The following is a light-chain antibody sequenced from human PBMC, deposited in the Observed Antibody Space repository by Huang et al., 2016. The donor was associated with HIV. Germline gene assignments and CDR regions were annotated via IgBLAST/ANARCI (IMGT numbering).Light chain of an antibody. CDR1: QGISSY. J-gene: IGKJ1*01. V-gene: IGKV1-9*01. Sequence: IQLTQSPSSLSASVGDRVTITCRASQGISSYLALYQQKPGKAPNLLIYAASTLQSGVPSRFSGSGSGTDFTLTISSLQPEDFATYYCQQVKSYPWTFGQGTKVEIK. CDR3: QQVKSYPWT. CDR2: AAS.